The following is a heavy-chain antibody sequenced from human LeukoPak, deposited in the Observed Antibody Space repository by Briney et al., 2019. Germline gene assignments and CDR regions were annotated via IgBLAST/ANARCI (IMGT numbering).Heavy chain of an antibody. V-gene: IGHV3-53*01. Sequence: PGGSLRLSCAASGFTVSSNYMSWGRQAPGKGLEWVSVIYSGGSTYYADSVKGRFTISRDNSKNTLYLQMNSLRAEDTAVYYCARGEVWDYYDSSGLRAGMDVWGQGTTVTVFS. J-gene: IGHJ6*02. CDR3: ARGEVWDYYDSSGLRAGMDV. CDR2: IYSGGST. D-gene: IGHD3-22*01. CDR1: GFTVSSNY.